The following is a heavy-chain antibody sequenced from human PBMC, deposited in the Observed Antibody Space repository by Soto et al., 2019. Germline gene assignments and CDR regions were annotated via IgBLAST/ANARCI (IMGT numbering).Heavy chain of an antibody. CDR2: IWYDGSNK. CDR3: ARGLHCSSTSCYFPRLDY. CDR1: GFTFSSYG. J-gene: IGHJ4*02. Sequence: GGSLRLSCAASGFTFSSYGMHWVRQAPGKGLEWVAVIWYDGSNKYYADSVKGRFTISRDNSKNTLYLQMNSLRAEDTAVYYCARGLHCSSTSCYFPRLDYWGQGTLVTVSS. D-gene: IGHD2-2*01. V-gene: IGHV3-33*01.